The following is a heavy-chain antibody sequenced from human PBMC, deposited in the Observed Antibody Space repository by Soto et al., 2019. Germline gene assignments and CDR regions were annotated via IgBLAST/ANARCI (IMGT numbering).Heavy chain of an antibody. CDR1: GFTFSSYA. CDR3: AREIERSLGY. D-gene: IGHD6-25*01. V-gene: IGHV3-30-3*01. Sequence: QVQLVDSGGGVVQPGRSLRLSCAASGFTFSSYAMHWVRQAPGKGLEWVAVISYDGSNKYYADSVKGRFTISRDNSKNTLYLQMNSLRAEDTTVYYCAREIERSLGYWGQGTLVTVSS. CDR2: ISYDGSNK. J-gene: IGHJ4*02.